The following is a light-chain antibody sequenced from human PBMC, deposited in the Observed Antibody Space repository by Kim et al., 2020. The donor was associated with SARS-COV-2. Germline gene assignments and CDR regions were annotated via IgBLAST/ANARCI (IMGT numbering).Light chain of an antibody. V-gene: IGKV4-1*01. CDR2: WAS. CDR1: QSVLYKSNSKNY. Sequence: ATINCKSSQSVLYKSNSKNYLAWYQQKAGQPPKLLIHWASTRESGVPDRFSGSGSETDFALTISGLQAEDVAIYYCQQYYTTPITFGQGTRLEMK. CDR3: QQYYTTPIT. J-gene: IGKJ5*01.